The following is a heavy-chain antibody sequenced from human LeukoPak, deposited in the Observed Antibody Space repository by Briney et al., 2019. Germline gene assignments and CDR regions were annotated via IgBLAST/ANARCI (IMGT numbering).Heavy chain of an antibody. D-gene: IGHD6-13*01. J-gene: IGHJ5*02. CDR3: GRFGYEAAVDL. CDR2: IEPAGSDT. Sequence: GGSLRLSCAASGFTFSTYWMTWVRLAPGEGLEWVANIEPAGSDTYYVAPVKGRFTIFRDNAKNLLYLQMNDLRADDTAVYSCGRFGYEAAVDLWGQGTLVAVS. V-gene: IGHV3-7*01. CDR1: GFTFSTYW.